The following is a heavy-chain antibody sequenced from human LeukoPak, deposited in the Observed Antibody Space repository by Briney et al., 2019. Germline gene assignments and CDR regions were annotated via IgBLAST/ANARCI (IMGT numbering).Heavy chain of an antibody. CDR3: ARDLAWGAFDY. J-gene: IGHJ4*02. CDR2: VSPPGGGT. V-gene: IGHV3-23*01. Sequence: GGSLRLSCAASGFTFSNHGMNWVRQAPGKGLEWLSGVSPPGGGTYYADSVKGRFTISRDDSKNTLSLQMNSLRVEDTAVYYCARDLAWGAFDYWGQGTLVTVSS. CDR1: GFTFSNHG. D-gene: IGHD3-16*01.